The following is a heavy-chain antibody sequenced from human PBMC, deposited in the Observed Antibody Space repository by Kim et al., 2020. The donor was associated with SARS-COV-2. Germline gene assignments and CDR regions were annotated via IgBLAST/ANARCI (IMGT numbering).Heavy chain of an antibody. CDR2: ISWNSGSI. J-gene: IGHJ4*02. CDR1: GFTFDDYA. D-gene: IGHD6-19*01. Sequence: GGSLRLSCAASGFTFDDYAMHWVRQAPGKGLEWVSGISWNSGSIGYADSVKGRFTISRDNAKNSLYLQMNSLRAEDTALYYCAKGGTQWLAPIDYWGQGTLVTVSS. V-gene: IGHV3-9*01. CDR3: AKGGTQWLAPIDY.